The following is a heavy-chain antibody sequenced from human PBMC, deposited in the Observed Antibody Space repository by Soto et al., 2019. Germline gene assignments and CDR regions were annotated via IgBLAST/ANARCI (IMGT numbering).Heavy chain of an antibody. CDR1: GFTFDDHA. J-gene: IGHJ6*02. D-gene: IGHD3-10*01. CDR2: VSWNSRTI. CDR3: TKDFGAGGDLAVYGMDV. V-gene: IGHV3-9*01. Sequence: EVPLVESGGGLVQPGRSLRLSCAVSGFTFDDHAMHWVRQAPGKGLEWVSSVSWNSRTIGYADSVKGRFTISRDNARNSLYLQMNSLRAEDTALYYCTKDFGAGGDLAVYGMDVWGQGTTVIVSS.